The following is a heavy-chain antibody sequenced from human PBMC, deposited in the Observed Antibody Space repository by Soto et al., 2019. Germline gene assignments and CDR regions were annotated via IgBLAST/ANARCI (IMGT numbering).Heavy chain of an antibody. Sequence: PSETLSLTCTVAGGSISSYYWNWIRQPPGEGLEWIGYIYYSGTINYNPSLESRVTISVDTSKSQFSLKLSSVTAADTAVYYCARERPITAAGFRRYGMDVWGQGTTVTVSS. CDR3: ARERPITAAGFRRYGMDV. J-gene: IGHJ6*02. CDR2: IYYSGTI. V-gene: IGHV4-59*01. CDR1: GGSISSYY. D-gene: IGHD6-13*01.